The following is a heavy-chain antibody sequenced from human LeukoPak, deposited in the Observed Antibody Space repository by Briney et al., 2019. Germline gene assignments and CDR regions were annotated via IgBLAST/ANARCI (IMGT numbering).Heavy chain of an antibody. CDR2: IRADGSNK. CDR1: GFTFSNYG. CDR3: AKGRQQLIDY. D-gene: IGHD6-13*01. V-gene: IGHV3-30*02. Sequence: PGGSLRLSCAASGFTFSNYGMHWVRQAPGKRLEWVAFIRADGSNKYYADSVKGRFTISRDNSKKTLYLQINSLRPEDTAVYYCAKGRQQLIDYWGQGTLVTVSS. J-gene: IGHJ4*02.